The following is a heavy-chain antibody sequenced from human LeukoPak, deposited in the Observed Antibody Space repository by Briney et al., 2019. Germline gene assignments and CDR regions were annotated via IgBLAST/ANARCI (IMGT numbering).Heavy chain of an antibody. Sequence: PGGSLRLSCAASGFTFSSYAMSWVRQAPGKGLEWVSAISGSGGSTYYADSVKGRFTISRDNSKNTLYLQMNSLRAEDTAVYYCAKRLGYCSSTSCYYYYGMDVWGQGTTVTVSS. V-gene: IGHV3-23*01. CDR1: GFTFSSYA. D-gene: IGHD2-2*01. CDR3: AKRLGYCSSTSCYYYYGMDV. CDR2: ISGSGGST. J-gene: IGHJ6*02.